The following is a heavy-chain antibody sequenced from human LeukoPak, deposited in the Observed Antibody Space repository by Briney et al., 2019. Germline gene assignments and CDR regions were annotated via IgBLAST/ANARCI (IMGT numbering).Heavy chain of an antibody. D-gene: IGHD6-6*01. V-gene: IGHV4-59*01. Sequence: SETLSLTCIVSGGSISNYRWSWIRQPPGKGLEWIGCVLYSGSTNYNPSLKSRVTISVDTSKNQFSLTLSSVTAADTAVYCCARYTRPFDYWGQGTLVTVSS. CDR2: VLYSGST. J-gene: IGHJ4*02. CDR1: GGSISNYR. CDR3: ARYTRPFDY.